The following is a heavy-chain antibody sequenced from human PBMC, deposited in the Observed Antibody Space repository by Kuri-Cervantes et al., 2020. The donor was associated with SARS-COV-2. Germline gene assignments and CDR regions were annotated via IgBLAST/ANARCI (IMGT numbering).Heavy chain of an antibody. V-gene: IGHV4-61*01. CDR3: ARTSAQNQLDYYYGMDV. CDR1: GGSVSSGSYY. Sequence: ESLKISCTVSGGSVSSGSYYWSWIRQPPGKGLEWIGYIYYSRSTNYNPSLKSRVTISVDTSKNQFSLKLSSVTAADTAVYYCARTSAQNQLDYYYGMDVWGQGTTVTVSS. J-gene: IGHJ6*02. CDR2: IYYSRST. D-gene: IGHD6-13*01.